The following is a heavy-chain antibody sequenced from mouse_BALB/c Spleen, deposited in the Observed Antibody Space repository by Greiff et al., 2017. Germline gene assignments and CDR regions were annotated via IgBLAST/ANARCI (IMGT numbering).Heavy chain of an antibody. CDR2: ISSGGGST. J-gene: IGHJ4*01. Sequence: EVKLMESGGGLVKPGGSLKLSCAASGFAFSSYDMSWVRQTPEKRLEWVAYISSGGGSTYYPDTVKGRFTISRDNAKNTLYLQMSSLKSEDTAMYYCARKGIYDGYYYAMDYWGQGTSVTVSS. CDR1: GFAFSSYD. V-gene: IGHV5-12-1*01. D-gene: IGHD2-3*01. CDR3: ARKGIYDGYYYAMDY.